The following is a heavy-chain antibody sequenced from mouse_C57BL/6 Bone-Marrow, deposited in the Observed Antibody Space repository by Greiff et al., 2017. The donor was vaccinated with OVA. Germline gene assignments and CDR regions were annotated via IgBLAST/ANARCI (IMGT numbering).Heavy chain of an antibody. CDR3: ASYWGFDY. V-gene: IGHV1-9*01. D-gene: IGHD4-1*01. Sequence: QVQLQQSGAELMKPGASVKLSCKASGFTFTGYWIHWVKQRPGHGLEWIGEIFPGSGSTNYNEKFKGKATLPADTSSTTAYMQLSSLTTEDAAIYYCASYWGFDYWGQGTTLTVSS. J-gene: IGHJ2*01. CDR1: GFTFTGYW. CDR2: IFPGSGST.